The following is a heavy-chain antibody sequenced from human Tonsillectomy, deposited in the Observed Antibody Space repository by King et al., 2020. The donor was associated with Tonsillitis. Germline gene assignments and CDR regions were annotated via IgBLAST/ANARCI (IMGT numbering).Heavy chain of an antibody. CDR1: GGSFSGYY. CDR3: ARTGYSSSWYRSYFQH. D-gene: IGHD6-13*01. CDR2: INHSGST. V-gene: IGHV4-34*01. Sequence: HVQLQQWGAGLLKPSETLSLTCAVYGGSFSGYYWSWIRQPPGKGLEWIGEINHSGSTNYNPSLKSRVTISVDTSKNQFSLKLSSVTAADTAVYYCARTGYSSSWYRSYFQHWGQGTLVTVSS. J-gene: IGHJ1*01.